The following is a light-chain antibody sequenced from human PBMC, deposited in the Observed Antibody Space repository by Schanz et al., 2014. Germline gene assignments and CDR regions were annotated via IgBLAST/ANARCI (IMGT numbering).Light chain of an antibody. Sequence: EIVLTQSPGTLSLSPGEGATLSCRASQSVSSNYLAWYQQKPGQAPRLLIYGASSRATGIPDRFSGSGSGTDFTLTISRLEPEDFAVYYCQQYGNSPLGTFGQGTEVEIK. CDR1: QSVSSNY. CDR3: QQYGNSPLGT. J-gene: IGKJ1*01. CDR2: GAS. V-gene: IGKV3-20*01.